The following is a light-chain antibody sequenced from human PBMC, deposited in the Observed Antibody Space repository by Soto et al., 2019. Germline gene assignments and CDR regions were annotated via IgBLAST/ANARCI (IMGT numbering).Light chain of an antibody. CDR3: QQSYSTPEGFT. J-gene: IGKJ3*01. V-gene: IGKV1-39*01. Sequence: DIQMTQSPSSLSASVGVRVTITCRASQSISSYLNWYQQKPGKAPKLLIYAASSLQSGVPSRFSGSGSGTDFTLTISSLQPEDFATYYCQQSYSTPEGFTFGPGTKVDIK. CDR1: QSISSY. CDR2: AAS.